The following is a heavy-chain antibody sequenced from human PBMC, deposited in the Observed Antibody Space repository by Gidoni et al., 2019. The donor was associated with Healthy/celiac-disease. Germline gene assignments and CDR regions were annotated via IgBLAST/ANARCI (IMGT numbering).Heavy chain of an antibody. CDR3: TTDRRSCSGGSCYHYYYYYGMDV. Sequence: EVQLVESGGGLVKPGGSLRLSCAASGFTFSNAWMSWVRQTPGKGLAWVGRIKSKTDGGTTDYAAPVKGRFTISRDDSKNTLYLQMNSLKTEDTAVYYCTTDRRSCSGGSCYHYYYYYGMDVWGQGTTVTVSS. V-gene: IGHV3-15*01. D-gene: IGHD2-15*01. J-gene: IGHJ6*02. CDR2: IKSKTDGGTT. CDR1: GFTFSNAW.